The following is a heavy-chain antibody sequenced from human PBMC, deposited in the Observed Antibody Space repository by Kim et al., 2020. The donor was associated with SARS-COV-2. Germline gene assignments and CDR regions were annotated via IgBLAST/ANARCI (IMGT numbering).Heavy chain of an antibody. Sequence: KYNADSVKGRSAISRDKSKNTLYLQMNSLGAGETAVYYCARDVAPSLIDYWGQGTLVTVSS. D-gene: IGHD2-21*01. CDR3: ARDVAPSLIDY. J-gene: IGHJ4*02. CDR2: K. V-gene: IGHV3-33*01.